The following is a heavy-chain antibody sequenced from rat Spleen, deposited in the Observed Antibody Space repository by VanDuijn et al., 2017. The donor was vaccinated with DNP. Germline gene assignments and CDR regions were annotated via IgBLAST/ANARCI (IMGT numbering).Heavy chain of an antibody. V-gene: IGHV5-58*01. CDR3: VRWNSGHFDY. Sequence: EVRLVETGGGLVQPGRSLKLSCVASGFTFSSYWMFWIRQAPGKGLEWVAYIGSPAYAPYYTDSVKGRFAISRDNAKSTLYLQMNSLRSEDMATYYCVRWNSGHFDYWGQGVMVTVSS. CDR2: IGSPAYAP. CDR1: GFTFSSYW. D-gene: IGHD4-3*01. J-gene: IGHJ2*01.